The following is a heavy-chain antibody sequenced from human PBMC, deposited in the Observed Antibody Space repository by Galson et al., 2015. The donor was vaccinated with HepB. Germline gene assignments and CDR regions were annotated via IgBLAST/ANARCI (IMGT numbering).Heavy chain of an antibody. J-gene: IGHJ5*02. CDR3: ARVVFELIAAAGTRFDP. CDR2: ISAYNGNT. D-gene: IGHD6-13*01. V-gene: IGHV1-18*04. CDR1: GYTFTSYG. Sequence: SVKVSCKASGYTFTSYGISWVRQAPGQGLEWMGWISAYNGNTNYAQKLQGRVTMTTDTSTSTAYMELRSLRSDDTAVYYCARVVFELIAAAGTRFDPWGQGTLVTVSS.